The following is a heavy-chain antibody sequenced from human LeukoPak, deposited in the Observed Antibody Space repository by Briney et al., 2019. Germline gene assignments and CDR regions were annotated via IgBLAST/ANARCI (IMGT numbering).Heavy chain of an antibody. J-gene: IGHJ5*02. CDR1: GGTFSSYA. CDR3: ARYWSRGSSAGFADWFDP. D-gene: IGHD2-8*02. CDR2: IIPIFGTA. V-gene: IGHV1-69*05. Sequence: ASVKVSCKASGGTFSSYAISWVRQAPGQGLEWMGGIIPIFGTANYAQKFQGRVTITTDESTSTAYMELSSLRSEDTAVYYCARYWSRGSSAGFADWFDPWGQGTLVTVSS.